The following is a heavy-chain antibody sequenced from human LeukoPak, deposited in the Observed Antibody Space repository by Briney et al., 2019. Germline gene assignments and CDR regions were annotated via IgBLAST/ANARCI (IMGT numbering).Heavy chain of an antibody. D-gene: IGHD3-9*01. CDR3: ARVISYDILTGSLGAFDI. CDR1: GGSISSYY. J-gene: IGHJ3*02. Sequence: SETLSLTCTVSGGSISSYYWSWIRQPPGKGLEWIGYIYYSGSTNYNPSLKSRVTISVDTSKNQFSLKLSSVTAADTAVYYCARVISYDILTGSLGAFDIWGQGTMVTVSS. CDR2: IYYSGST. V-gene: IGHV4-59*01.